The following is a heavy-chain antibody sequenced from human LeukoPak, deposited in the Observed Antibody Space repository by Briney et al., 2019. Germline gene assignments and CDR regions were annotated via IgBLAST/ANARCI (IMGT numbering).Heavy chain of an antibody. CDR3: ARVSNDAFDI. D-gene: IGHD2/OR15-2a*01. Sequence: PSETLSLTCTVSGGSISSYYWSWIRQPPGKGLEWIGCIYYSGSTNYNPSLKSRVTISVDTSKNQLSLKLSSVTAADTAVYYCARVSNDAFDIWGQGTMVTVSS. CDR1: GGSISSYY. CDR2: IYYSGST. J-gene: IGHJ3*02. V-gene: IGHV4-59*01.